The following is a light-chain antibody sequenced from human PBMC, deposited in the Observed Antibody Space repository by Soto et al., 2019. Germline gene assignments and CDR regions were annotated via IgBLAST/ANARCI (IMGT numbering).Light chain of an antibody. CDR3: SSYTSSSTLVV. V-gene: IGLV2-14*01. CDR1: SSDVGGYNY. Sequence: QSVLTQPASVSGSPGQSITISCTGTSSDVGGYNYVSWYQQHPGKAPKLMIYDVSNRPSGVSNRFSGSKSGTMASLTISGLQAEDEADYYCSSYTSSSTLVVFGGGTKVTVL. J-gene: IGLJ2*01. CDR2: DVS.